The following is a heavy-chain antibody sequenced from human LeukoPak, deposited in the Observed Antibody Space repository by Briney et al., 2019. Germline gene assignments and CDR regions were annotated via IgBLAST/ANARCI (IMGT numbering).Heavy chain of an antibody. D-gene: IGHD2-15*01. J-gene: IGHJ4*02. Sequence: GASVKVSCKASGYTFTGYFMHWVRQAPGQGLEWMGWINPNSGVTNYAQKFQGRVTMTRDTAIGTSYMELSRLRSDDTAVYYCTIGGGRGVVVAPDFDYWGQGTLVTVSS. CDR3: TIGGGRGVVVAPDFDY. V-gene: IGHV1-2*02. CDR2: INPNSGVT. CDR1: GYTFTGYF.